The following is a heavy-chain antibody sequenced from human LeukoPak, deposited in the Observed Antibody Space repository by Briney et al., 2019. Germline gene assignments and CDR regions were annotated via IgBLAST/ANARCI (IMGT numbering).Heavy chain of an antibody. V-gene: IGHV3-23*01. D-gene: IGHD3-16*01. CDR3: ATSMGGGNIDY. Sequence: GGSLRLSCTASGLTFGSYTMSWVRQAPGKGLEWVSGITATGSRTYYADSVKGRFTISRDSSKNTLYLQLNSLKADDTAVYYCATSMGGGNIDYWGQGALVTVSS. CDR1: GLTFGSYT. J-gene: IGHJ4*02. CDR2: ITATGSRT.